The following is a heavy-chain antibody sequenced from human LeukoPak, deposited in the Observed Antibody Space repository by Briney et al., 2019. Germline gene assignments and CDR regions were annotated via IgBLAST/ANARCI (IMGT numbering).Heavy chain of an antibody. V-gene: IGHV4-4*02. CDR2: VNLQGST. D-gene: IGHD1-1*01. Sequence: PSGTLSLTCGVSGGSITNTNYWNWVRQPPGKGLEWIGEVNLQGSTNYNPSLMGRVTISADTSKNQFSLKLTSVTAADTAVYYCARHERGAENLDYWGQGTLVTVSS. J-gene: IGHJ4*02. CDR3: ARHERGAENLDY. CDR1: GGSITNTNY.